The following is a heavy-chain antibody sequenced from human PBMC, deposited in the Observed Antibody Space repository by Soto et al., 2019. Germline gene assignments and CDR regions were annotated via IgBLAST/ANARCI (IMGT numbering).Heavy chain of an antibody. CDR3: ARVSGWSSGWPSD. J-gene: IGHJ1*01. D-gene: IGHD6-19*01. CDR1: GVTFNSYA. Sequence: QVQLVESGGGVVQPGRYLRVSCAASGVTFNSYAMHWVRQAPGKGLEWVAVISYDGSNKYYADSVKGRFTISRDNSKNTLYLQMNSLRAEDTAVYYCARVSGWSSGWPSDWGQGTLVTVSS. V-gene: IGHV3-30-3*01. CDR2: ISYDGSNK.